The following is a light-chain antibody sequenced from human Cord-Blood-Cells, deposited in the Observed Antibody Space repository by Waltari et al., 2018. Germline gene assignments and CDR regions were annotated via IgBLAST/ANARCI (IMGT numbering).Light chain of an antibody. J-gene: IGLJ3*02. CDR2: EGS. Sequence: QSALTQPASVSGSPGQSITISCTGTSSDVGSYNLVSWYQQHPGKAPKLMIYEGSKRPSGVSNRFSGSESGNTASLTISGLHAEDETDYYCCSYAGSSTLVFGGGTKLTVL. V-gene: IGLV2-23*01. CDR1: SSDVGSYNL. CDR3: CSYAGSSTLV.